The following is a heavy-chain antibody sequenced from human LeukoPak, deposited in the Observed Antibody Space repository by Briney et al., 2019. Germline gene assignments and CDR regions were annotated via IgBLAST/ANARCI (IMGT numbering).Heavy chain of an antibody. D-gene: IGHD3-9*01. CDR2: ISSSSSYI. CDR1: GFTFSSYS. V-gene: IGHV3-21*01. CDR3: AAQIYDILTGYYN. J-gene: IGHJ4*02. Sequence: GGALRLSCAASGFTFSSYSMNWVRQAPGKGLEWVSSISSSSSYIYYADSVKGRFTISRDNAKNSLYLQMNSLRAEDTAVYYCAAQIYDILTGYYNWGQGTLVTVSS.